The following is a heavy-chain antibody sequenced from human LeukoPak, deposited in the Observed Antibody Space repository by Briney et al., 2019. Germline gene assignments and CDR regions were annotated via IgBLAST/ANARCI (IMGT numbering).Heavy chain of an antibody. D-gene: IGHD6-19*01. CDR3: ARDRSIAVPYTYYYYGLDV. CDR2: ISYSGST. Sequence: SETLSLTCDVSGGSISSGNYYWSWIRQPPGKGLEWIGYISYSGSTNYNPSLKSRVTISLNTSKNQFSLKLSSVTAADTAVYYCARDRSIAVPYTYYYYGLDVWGQGTTVTVSS. CDR1: GGSISSGNYY. J-gene: IGHJ6*02. V-gene: IGHV4-61*01.